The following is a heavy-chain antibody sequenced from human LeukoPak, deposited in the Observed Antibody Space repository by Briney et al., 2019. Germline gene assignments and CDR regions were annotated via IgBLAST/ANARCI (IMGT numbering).Heavy chain of an antibody. V-gene: IGHV3-7*01. CDR1: GFTFSSYW. CDR3: AGVNNNYYMDV. J-gene: IGHJ6*03. CDR2: VKQDESEK. D-gene: IGHD1-14*01. Sequence: GGFLRLSCTVSGFTFSSYWMSWVRQAPGKGLEWVANVKQDESEKTYGDSVTGRFAVSRDNAKNSLYLHMNSLAVEDTAVYFCAGVNNNYYMDVWGNGTTVTVSS.